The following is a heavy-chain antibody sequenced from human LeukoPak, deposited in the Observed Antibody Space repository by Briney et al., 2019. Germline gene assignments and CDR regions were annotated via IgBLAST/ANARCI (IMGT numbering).Heavy chain of an antibody. D-gene: IGHD3-10*02. V-gene: IGHV1-24*01. CDR3: ATYLRGVIGFGFQH. CDR2: FDPEDGET. Sequence: ASVKVSCKVSGYTLTELSMHWVRQAPGKGLEWMGGFDPEDGETIYAQKFQGRVTMTEDTSTDTAYMELSSLRSEDTAVYYCATYLRGVIGFGFQHWGQGTLVAVSS. J-gene: IGHJ1*01. CDR1: GYTLTELS.